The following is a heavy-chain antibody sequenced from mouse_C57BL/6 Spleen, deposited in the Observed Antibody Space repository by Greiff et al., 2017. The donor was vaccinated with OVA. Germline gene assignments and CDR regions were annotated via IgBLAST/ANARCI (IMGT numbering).Heavy chain of an antibody. CDR1: GYTFTDYY. CDR3: ARGELRRFDY. D-gene: IGHD3-2*02. J-gene: IGHJ2*01. CDR2: INPNNGGT. V-gene: IGHV1-26*01. Sequence: VQLQQSGPELVKPGASVKISCKASGYTFTDYYMNWVKQSHGKSLEWIGDINPNNGGTSYNQKFKGKATLTVDKSSSTAYMELRSLTSEDSAVYYCARGELRRFDYWGQGTTLTVSS.